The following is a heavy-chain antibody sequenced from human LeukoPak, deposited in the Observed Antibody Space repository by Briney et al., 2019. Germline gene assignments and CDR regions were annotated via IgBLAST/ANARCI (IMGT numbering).Heavy chain of an antibody. CDR2: IWYDGSNK. V-gene: IGHV3-33*01. J-gene: IGHJ5*02. CDR3: AGDGLAVTTTVRWFDP. Sequence: RPGGSLRLSCAASGFTFSSYVMHWVRQAPGKGLEWVAFIWYDGSNKYYADSVKGRFTISRDNAKNTLYMQMNSLRAEDTAVYYCAGDGLAVTTTVRWFDPWGQGTLVTVSS. CDR1: GFTFSSYV. D-gene: IGHD6-19*01.